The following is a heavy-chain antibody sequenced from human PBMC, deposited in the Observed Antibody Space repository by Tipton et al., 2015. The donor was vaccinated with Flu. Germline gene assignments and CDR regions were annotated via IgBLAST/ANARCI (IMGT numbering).Heavy chain of an antibody. CDR1: GGSISSGSYS. CDR2: IFSNGST. CDR3: ARDRSY. V-gene: IGHV4-61*02. J-gene: IGHJ4*02. Sequence: TLSLTCTVSGGSISSGSYSCSWIRQPAGKGLEWIGRIFSNGSTNYNPSLESRVTISLATSKKQFSLKLSSVTAADTAVYYCARDRSYWGQGTLVTVSS.